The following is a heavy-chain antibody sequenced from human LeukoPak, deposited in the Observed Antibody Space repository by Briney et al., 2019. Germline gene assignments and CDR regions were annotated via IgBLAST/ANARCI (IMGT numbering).Heavy chain of an antibody. CDR1: GGSMNSGFYY. D-gene: IGHD3/OR15-3a*01. V-gene: IGHV4-39*01. CDR3: ARQTGSGLFTLP. CDR2: IYYTGNT. Sequence: SETLSLTCTVSGGSMNSGFYYWSWIRQPAGKGLEWIGRIYYTGNTYYNASLKSRVAISIDTSKNQISLRLTSVTATDTAIYYCARQTGSGLFTLPGGQGTLVTVSS. J-gene: IGHJ4*02.